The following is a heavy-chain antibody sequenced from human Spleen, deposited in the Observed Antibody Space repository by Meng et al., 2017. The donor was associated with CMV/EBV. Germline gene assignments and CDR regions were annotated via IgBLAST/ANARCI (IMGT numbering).Heavy chain of an antibody. Sequence: FTFSRYAMSWVRQAPGKGLEWVSAISGSGGSTYYADSVKGRFTISRDNSKNTLYLQMNSLRAEDTAVYYCAKDPYDILTGYYGFDYWGQGTLVTVSS. CDR1: FTFSRYA. D-gene: IGHD3-9*01. CDR2: ISGSGGST. CDR3: AKDPYDILTGYYGFDY. J-gene: IGHJ4*02. V-gene: IGHV3-23*01.